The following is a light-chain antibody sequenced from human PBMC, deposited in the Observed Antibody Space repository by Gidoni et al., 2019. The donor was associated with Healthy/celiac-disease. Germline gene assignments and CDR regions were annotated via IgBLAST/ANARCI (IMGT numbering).Light chain of an antibody. V-gene: IGKV1-39*01. CDR1: QSISSY. Sequence: DIQMTQSPSSLSASVGDRVTITCRASQSISSYLNWYQQKPGKAPKLLIYAASSLQSGVPSRFSGSGSGTDFTLTISSLQPEDFATYYCQQCYSTPPTFXRXTKVEIK. J-gene: IGKJ1*01. CDR2: AAS. CDR3: QQCYSTPPT.